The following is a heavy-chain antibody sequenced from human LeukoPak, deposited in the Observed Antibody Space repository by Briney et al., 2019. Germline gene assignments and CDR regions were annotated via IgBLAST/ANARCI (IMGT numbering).Heavy chain of an antibody. CDR3: AREEDYSNSGYWYFDL. D-gene: IGHD4-11*01. V-gene: IGHV4-34*01. CDR2: INHSGST. CDR1: GGSFSGYY. Sequence: SETLSLTCAVYGGSFSGYYWSWIRQPPGEGLEWIGEINHSGSTNYNPSLKSRVTISVDTSKNQFFLKLSSVTAADTAVYYCAREEDYSNSGYWYFDLWGRGTLVTVSS. J-gene: IGHJ2*01.